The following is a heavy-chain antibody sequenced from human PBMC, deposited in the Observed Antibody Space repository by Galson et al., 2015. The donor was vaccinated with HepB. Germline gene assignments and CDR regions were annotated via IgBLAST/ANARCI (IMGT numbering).Heavy chain of an antibody. CDR1: GYTLTELS. CDR2: FDPEDGET. Sequence: SVKVSCKVSGYTLTELSMHWVRQAPGKGLEWMGGFDPEDGETIYAQKFQGRVTMTEDTSTDTAYMELSSLRSEDTAVYYCATSDRYETIAVVPYAFDIWGQGTMVTVSS. D-gene: IGHD6-19*01. J-gene: IGHJ3*02. V-gene: IGHV1-24*01. CDR3: ATSDRYETIAVVPYAFDI.